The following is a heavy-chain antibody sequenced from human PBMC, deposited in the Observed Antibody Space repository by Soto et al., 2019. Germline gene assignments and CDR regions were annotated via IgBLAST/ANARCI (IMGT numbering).Heavy chain of an antibody. V-gene: IGHV6-1*01. CDR1: GDSVSSNSAA. J-gene: IGHJ3*02. CDR2: TYYRSKWYN. CDR3: ARDKLELRYHAFDI. Sequence: KQSQTLSLTCAISGDSVSSNSAAWNWIRQSPSRGLEWLGRTYYRSKWYNDYTVSVKSRITINPDTSKNQFSLQLNSVTPEDTAVYYCARDKLELRYHAFDIWGQGTMVTVSS. D-gene: IGHD1-7*01.